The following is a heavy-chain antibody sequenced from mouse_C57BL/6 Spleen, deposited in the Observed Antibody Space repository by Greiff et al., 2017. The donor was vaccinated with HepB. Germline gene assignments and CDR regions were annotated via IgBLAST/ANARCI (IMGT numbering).Heavy chain of an antibody. CDR3: AIYYGSSYFDY. V-gene: IGHV3-6*01. D-gene: IGHD1-1*01. Sequence: EVQLQQSGPGLVKPSQSLSLTCSVTGYSITSGYYWNWIRQFPGNKLEWMGYISYDGSNNYNPSLKNRISITRDTSKNQFFLKLNSVTTEDTATYYCAIYYGSSYFDYWGQGTTLTVSS. CDR1: GYSITSGYY. CDR2: ISYDGSN. J-gene: IGHJ2*01.